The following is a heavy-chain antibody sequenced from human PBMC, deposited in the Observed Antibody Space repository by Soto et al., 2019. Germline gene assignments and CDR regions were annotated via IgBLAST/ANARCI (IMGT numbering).Heavy chain of an antibody. CDR1: ECTCGDHA. D-gene: IGHD6-19*01. J-gene: IGHJ4*02. V-gene: IGHV3-23*01. CDR2: ITGSGDST. CDR3: AKDLQFSGWLSAQTFDY. Sequence: GGSLRLSWAVSECTCGDHAVSWIRQAPGKGLECVSSITGSGDSTYSADSVKGRFTISRDKSKSTLYLQMNSLRAEDTAVYYCAKDLQFSGWLSAQTFDYWGQGTQVTVSS.